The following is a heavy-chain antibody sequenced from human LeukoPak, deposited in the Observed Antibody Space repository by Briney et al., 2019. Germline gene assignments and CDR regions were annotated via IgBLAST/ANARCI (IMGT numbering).Heavy chain of an antibody. CDR3: ARGYYGSGSYSKGDY. D-gene: IGHD3-10*01. Sequence: ASVKVSCKASGYTFTSYGISWVPQAPGQGLEWMGWIGAYNGNTNYAQKLQGRVTMTTDTSTSTAYMELRSLRSDDTAVYYCARGYYGSGSYSKGDYWGEGTLVTVSS. J-gene: IGHJ4*02. CDR2: IGAYNGNT. CDR1: GYTFTSYG. V-gene: IGHV1-18*01.